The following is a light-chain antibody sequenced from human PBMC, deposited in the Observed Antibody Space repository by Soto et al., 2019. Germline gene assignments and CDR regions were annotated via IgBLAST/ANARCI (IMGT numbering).Light chain of an antibody. CDR2: DTS. V-gene: IGLV7-46*01. J-gene: IGLJ1*01. Sequence: QAVVTQEPSLTVSPGGTVTLTCGSSTGVVTSTHYPYWFQQKPGQAPRTLIYDTSNKHSWTPARFSGSLLGGKAALTLSGARPEDEADYYCQSYDSSLGGSVFGTGTKLTVL. CDR3: QSYDSSLGGSV. CDR1: TGVVTSTHY.